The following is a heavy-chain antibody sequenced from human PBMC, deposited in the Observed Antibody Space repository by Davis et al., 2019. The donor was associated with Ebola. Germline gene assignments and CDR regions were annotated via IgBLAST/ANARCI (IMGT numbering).Heavy chain of an antibody. V-gene: IGHV3-49*02. J-gene: IGHJ6*01. D-gene: IGHD3-10*01. CDR3: TRESGGGVDV. CDR2: IRSKGYGGTT. Sequence: SLKISCSSSFFPFPSFSMTWVRQAPGKGLEWVGFIRSKGYGGTTEYAASVKGRFTISRDDSKSIAYLQMNSLKTEDTAVYYCTRESGGGVDVWGQG. CDR1: FFPFPSFS.